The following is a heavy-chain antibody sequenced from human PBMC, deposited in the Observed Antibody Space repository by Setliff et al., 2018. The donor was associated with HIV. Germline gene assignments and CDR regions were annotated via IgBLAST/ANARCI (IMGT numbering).Heavy chain of an antibody. CDR2: IYWDDNK. D-gene: IGHD2-21*02. Sequence: ASGPTLVNPTQTLTLTCTFSGFSLSTYGVGMGWIRQPPGKALEWLSVIYWDDNKRYSPSLKSRLTISKDTSKNQVVLTMTNMDPVDTATYYCARVEGGGNSAYFDFWGQGTLVTVSS. V-gene: IGHV2-5*02. J-gene: IGHJ4*02. CDR1: GFSLSTYGVG. CDR3: ARVEGGGNSAYFDF.